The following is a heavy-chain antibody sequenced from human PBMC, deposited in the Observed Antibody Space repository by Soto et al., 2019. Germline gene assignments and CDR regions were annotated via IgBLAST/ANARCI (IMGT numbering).Heavy chain of an antibody. CDR3: ARPSYALNWHFHYFMPV. V-gene: IGHV4-34*01. J-gene: IGHJ6*04. D-gene: IGHD2-2*01. CDR1: GGSFSGYY. Sequence: QVHLQQCGGGVLKPSETLSLTCAVSGGSFSGYYWTWLRQSPGKGPEGIGEINQSGNTKYNPSLRSRATISVDRSRKQFSLKLRSPTAADTAVYYCARPSYALNWHFHYFMPVCAEVTSLTVSS. CDR2: INQSGNT.